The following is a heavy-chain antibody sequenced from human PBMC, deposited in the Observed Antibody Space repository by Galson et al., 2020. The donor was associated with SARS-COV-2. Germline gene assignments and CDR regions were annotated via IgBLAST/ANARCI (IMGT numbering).Heavy chain of an antibody. CDR2: IYHSGST. Sequence: KVSETLYLTCSVSGGSMSDYYWTWIRQPPGMGLEYIGYIYHSGSTNYNPSLKSRVTMSIDTSKKQFSLKVRSLTAADTAVYYCARLSSSWYEGFDYWGRGTLVSVSS. J-gene: IGHJ4*02. D-gene: IGHD6-13*01. CDR3: ARLSSSWYEGFDY. CDR1: GGSMSDYY. V-gene: IGHV4-59*01.